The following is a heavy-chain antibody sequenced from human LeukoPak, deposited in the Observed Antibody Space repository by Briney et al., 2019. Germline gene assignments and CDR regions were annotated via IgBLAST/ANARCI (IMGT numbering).Heavy chain of an antibody. CDR1: GFTVSSNY. J-gene: IGHJ4*02. V-gene: IGHV3-53*01. D-gene: IGHD6-13*01. CDR2: IYGGGST. Sequence: GGSLRLSCAASGFTVSSNYMSWVRQAPGKGLEWVSVIYGGGSTYYADSVKGRFTISRDNSKNTLYLQMNSLRAEDTAVYYCARGPRLIAAAGGDYWGQGTLVTVSS. CDR3: ARGPRLIAAAGGDY.